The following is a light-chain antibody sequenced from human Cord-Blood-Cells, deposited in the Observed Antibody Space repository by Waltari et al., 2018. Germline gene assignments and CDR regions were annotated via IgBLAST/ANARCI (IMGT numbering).Light chain of an antibody. V-gene: IGLV1-40*01. Sequence: QSVLTQPPSVSGAPGQRVTISCTGSSSNIGAGYDVHWYQQLPGTAPKLLIYGNSNRPSGVPDRFSGSKTGTSSSLAITGLQAEDEADFNCQSYDSSLSGSGFGGYTKLTVL. CDR1: SSNIGAGYD. J-gene: IGLJ2*01. CDR2: GNS. CDR3: QSYDSSLSGSG.